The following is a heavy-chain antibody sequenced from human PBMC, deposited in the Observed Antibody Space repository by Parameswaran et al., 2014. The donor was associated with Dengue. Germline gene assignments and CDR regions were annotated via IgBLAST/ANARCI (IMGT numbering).Heavy chain of an antibody. CDR3: ARGGLGYYDFWSGYYDY. CDR2: IYYSGST. J-gene: IGHJ4*02. D-gene: IGHD3-3*01. Sequence: RWIRQPPGKGLEWIGYIYYSGSTNYNPSLKSRVTISVDTSKNQFSLKLSSVTAADTAVYYCARGGLGYYDFWSGYYDYWGQGTLVTVSS. V-gene: IGHV4-59*01.